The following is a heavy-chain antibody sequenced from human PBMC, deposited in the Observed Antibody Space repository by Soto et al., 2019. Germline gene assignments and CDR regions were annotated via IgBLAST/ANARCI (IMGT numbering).Heavy chain of an antibody. Sequence: QVQLQESGPGLVKPSQTLSLTCTVSGGSISSGGYYWSWIRQHPGKGLEWIGYISYSGSTYYNPSLKSRVTVSVDTSKEQVSLKLSSVTAADTAVYYCAGSIENRSPSGDYSFDFWGQGTLVTVSS. V-gene: IGHV4-31*03. CDR1: GGSISSGGYY. J-gene: IGHJ4*02. D-gene: IGHD6-6*01. CDR3: AGSIENRSPSGDYSFDF. CDR2: ISYSGST.